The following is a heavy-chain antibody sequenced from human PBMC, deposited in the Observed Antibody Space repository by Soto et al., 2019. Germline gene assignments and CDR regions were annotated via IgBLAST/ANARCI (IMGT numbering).Heavy chain of an antibody. D-gene: IGHD3-3*01. CDR2: ISSSSSTI. V-gene: IGHV3-48*01. J-gene: IGHJ6*02. Sequence: PGGSLRLSCAASGFTFSSYSMNWVRQAPGKGLEWVSYISSSSSTIYYADSVKGRFTISRDNAKSSLYLQMNSLRAEDTAVYYCARVLRTIFGVVIINYYYGMDVWGQGTTVTVSS. CDR3: ARVLRTIFGVVIINYYYGMDV. CDR1: GFTFSSYS.